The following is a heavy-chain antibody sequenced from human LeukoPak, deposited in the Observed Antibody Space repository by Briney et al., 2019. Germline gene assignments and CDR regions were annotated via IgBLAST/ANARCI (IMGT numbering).Heavy chain of an antibody. Sequence: PGGTLRLSCAASGFTFSSYGMSWVRQAPGKGLEWVSAISGSGGSTYYADSVKGRFTISRDNSKNTLYLQMNSLRAEDTAVYYCAKDLVGANLIPWGQGTLVTVSS. D-gene: IGHD1-26*01. CDR1: GFTFSSYG. CDR3: AKDLVGANLIP. CDR2: ISGSGGST. J-gene: IGHJ5*02. V-gene: IGHV3-23*01.